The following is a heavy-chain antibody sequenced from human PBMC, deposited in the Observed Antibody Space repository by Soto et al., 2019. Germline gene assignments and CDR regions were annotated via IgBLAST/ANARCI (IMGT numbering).Heavy chain of an antibody. Sequence: QVQLVQSGAEVKKPGASVKVSCKASGYTFTSYDINWVRQATGQGLEWMGWMNPNSGNTGYAQKFQGRVTMTRNTSIGTAYMELSSLRSEATAVYYCARGAFWSGYDEDYYYYGMDVWGQGTTVTVSS. CDR1: GYTFTSYD. D-gene: IGHD3-3*01. V-gene: IGHV1-8*01. CDR2: MNPNSGNT. J-gene: IGHJ6*02. CDR3: ARGAFWSGYDEDYYYYGMDV.